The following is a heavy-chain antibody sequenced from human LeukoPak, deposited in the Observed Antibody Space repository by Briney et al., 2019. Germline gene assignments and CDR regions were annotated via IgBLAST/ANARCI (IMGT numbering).Heavy chain of an antibody. J-gene: IGHJ1*01. CDR3: ARDGAPYSSSWYFQH. D-gene: IGHD6-13*01. CDR1: GGSISSSSYY. V-gene: IGHV4-39*07. Sequence: SETLSLTCTVSGGSISSSSYYWDWIRQPPGKGLEWTGSIYYSGSTYYNPSLKSRVTISVDTSKNQFSLKLSSVTAADTAVYYCARDGAPYSSSWYFQHWGQGTLVTVSS. CDR2: IYYSGST.